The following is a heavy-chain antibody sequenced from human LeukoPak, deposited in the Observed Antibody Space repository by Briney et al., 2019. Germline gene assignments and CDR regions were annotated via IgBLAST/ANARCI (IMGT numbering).Heavy chain of an antibody. J-gene: IGHJ3*02. D-gene: IGHD1-20*01. CDR2: IYHSGST. Sequence: SETLSLTCTVSGYSISSGYYWGWIRQPPGKGLEWIGSIYHSGSTYYNPSLKSRVTISVDTSKNQFSLKLSSVTAADTAVYYCARDTLNWNDGRRSAFDIWGQGTMVTVSS. V-gene: IGHV4-38-2*02. CDR1: GYSISSGYY. CDR3: ARDTLNWNDGRRSAFDI.